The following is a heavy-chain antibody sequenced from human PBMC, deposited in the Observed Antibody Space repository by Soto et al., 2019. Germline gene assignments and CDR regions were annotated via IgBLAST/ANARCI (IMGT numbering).Heavy chain of an antibody. CDR2: IKSKTDGGTT. CDR3: TTDVRQYSYGYDY. V-gene: IGHV3-15*01. J-gene: IGHJ4*02. CDR1: GFTFSNAW. Sequence: GGSLRLSCAASGFTFSNAWMSWVRQAPGTGLEWVGRIKSKTDGGTTDYAAPVKGRFTISRDDSKNTLYLQMNSLKTEDTAVYYCTTDVRQYSYGYDYWGQGTLVTVSS. D-gene: IGHD5-18*01.